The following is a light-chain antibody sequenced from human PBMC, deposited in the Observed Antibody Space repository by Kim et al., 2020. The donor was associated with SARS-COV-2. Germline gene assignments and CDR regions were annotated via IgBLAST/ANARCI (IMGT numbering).Light chain of an antibody. CDR3: QSYNSVPWT. V-gene: IGKV1-27*01. J-gene: IGKJ1*01. CDR2: GAS. Sequence: ASVGDRVTITGRASHDISNYLAWFQHKPGKAPKLLIYGASALHSEVPSRFSGRGSGTDFTLTISSLQPEDVATFYCQSYNSVPWTFGQGTKVEIK. CDR1: HDISNY.